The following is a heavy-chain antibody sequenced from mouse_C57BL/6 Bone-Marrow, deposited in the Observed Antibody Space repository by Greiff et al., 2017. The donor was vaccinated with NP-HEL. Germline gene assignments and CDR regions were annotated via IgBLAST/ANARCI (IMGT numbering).Heavy chain of an antibody. CDR2: ILPSIGRT. J-gene: IGHJ1*03. V-gene: IGHV15-2*01. CDR3: ARLLLRPWYFDV. Sequence: VQLQQSGSELRSPGSSVKLSCKDFDSEVFPIAYMSWVRQKPGHGFEWIGGILPSIGRTIYGEKFEDKATLDADTLSNTAYLELNSLTSEDSAIYYCARLLLRPWYFDVWGTGTTVTVSS. D-gene: IGHD1-1*01. CDR1: DSEVFPIAY.